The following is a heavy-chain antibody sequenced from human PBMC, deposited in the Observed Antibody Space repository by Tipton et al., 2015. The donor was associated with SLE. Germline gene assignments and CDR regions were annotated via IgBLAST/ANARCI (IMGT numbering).Heavy chain of an antibody. V-gene: IGHV4-39*02. Sequence: TLSLTCTVSGGSISSSSDYWGWIRQPPGKGLEWIGNIYYSGTTFYNPSLKSRVTISGDTSKNQFSLRLSSVTAADTAVYYCARDSVGLVDNYHYYYMDVWGKGTTVTISS. D-gene: IGHD1-26*01. J-gene: IGHJ6*03. CDR3: ARDSVGLVDNYHYYYMDV. CDR1: GGSISSSSDY. CDR2: IYYSGTT.